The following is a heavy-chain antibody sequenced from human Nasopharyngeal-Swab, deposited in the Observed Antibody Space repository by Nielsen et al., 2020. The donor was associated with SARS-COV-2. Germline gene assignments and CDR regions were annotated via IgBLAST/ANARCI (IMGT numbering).Heavy chain of an antibody. Sequence: SETLSLTCAVSGDSISSSNWWSWVRQPPGKGLEWLGEIYHSGSTNYNPSLKSRVTISVEKSKNQFSLKLSSVTAADTAVYYCARGRSPAFDYWGQGTLVTVSS. V-gene: IGHV4-4*02. CDR1: GDSISSSNW. CDR2: IYHSGST. D-gene: IGHD2-2*01. CDR3: ARGRSPAFDY. J-gene: IGHJ4*02.